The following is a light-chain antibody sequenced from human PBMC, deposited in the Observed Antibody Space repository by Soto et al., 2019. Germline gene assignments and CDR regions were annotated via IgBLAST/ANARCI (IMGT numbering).Light chain of an antibody. Sequence: QSALTQPASVSGSPGQSITISCTGTSSDVGGYNSVSWYQQHPGKAPKLMIYEVSNRPSGVSNRFSGSNSGNTASLTISGLQAEDEADYFCSSYTSNRTLVFGGGTKLTVL. J-gene: IGLJ3*02. CDR3: SSYTSNRTLV. V-gene: IGLV2-14*01. CDR2: EVS. CDR1: SSDVGGYNS.